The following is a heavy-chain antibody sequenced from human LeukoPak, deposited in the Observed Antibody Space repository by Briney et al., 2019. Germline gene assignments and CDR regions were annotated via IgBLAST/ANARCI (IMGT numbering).Heavy chain of an antibody. Sequence: SETLTLTCAVSGYSISSGYYWGWLRQPPRKGLEWIGRIYHSGSTYYNPSLKSRVTISVDTSKNQFSLKLSSVTAADTAVYYCARSSVYYDYVWGSYRLGTFDYWGQGTLVTVSS. D-gene: IGHD3-16*02. CDR1: GYSISSGYY. J-gene: IGHJ4*02. CDR3: ARSSVYYDYVWGSYRLGTFDY. V-gene: IGHV4-38-2*01. CDR2: IYHSGST.